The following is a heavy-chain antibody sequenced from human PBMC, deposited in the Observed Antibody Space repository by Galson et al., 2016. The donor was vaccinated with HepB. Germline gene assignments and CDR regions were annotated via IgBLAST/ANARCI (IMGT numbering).Heavy chain of an antibody. D-gene: IGHD3-3*01. CDR3: ARGGISNYYNGMDA. V-gene: IGHV3-21*01. CDR1: GFSFRSHA. CDR2: ISSGSSYT. J-gene: IGHJ6*02. Sequence: SLRLSCAVSGFSFRSHAMNWARQAPGKGLEWVSSISSGSSYTYYADSVKGRFTISRDNAKNSLFLDMNSLLVEDTAVYYCARGGISNYYNGMDAWGQGTTVIVS.